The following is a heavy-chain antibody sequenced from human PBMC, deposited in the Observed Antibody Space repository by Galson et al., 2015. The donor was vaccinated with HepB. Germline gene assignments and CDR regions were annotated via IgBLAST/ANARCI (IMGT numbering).Heavy chain of an antibody. J-gene: IGHJ3*02. CDR2: ISSSSSTI. CDR3: ARSPRYSYYAFDI. CDR1: GFTFSSYS. Sequence: SLRLSCAASGFTFSSYSMNWVRQAPGKGLEWVSYISSSSSTIYYADSVKGRFTISRDNAKNSLYLQMNSLRAEDTAVYYCARSPRYSYYAFDIWGQGTMVTVSS. V-gene: IGHV3-48*04. D-gene: IGHD1-26*01.